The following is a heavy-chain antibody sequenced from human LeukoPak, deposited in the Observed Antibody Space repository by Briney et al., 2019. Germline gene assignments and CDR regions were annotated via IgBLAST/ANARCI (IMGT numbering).Heavy chain of an antibody. Sequence: ASVKVSCKASGYTFTSYDINWVRQATGQGLEWMGWMNPNTGNTAYAQKFQGRVTMTRNTSISTAYMDLSSLRSADTVVFYCAALQRYCSGGSCYSYFQHWGQGTLVTVSS. CDR1: GYTFTSYD. D-gene: IGHD2-15*01. CDR3: AALQRYCSGGSCYSYFQH. V-gene: IGHV1-8*01. CDR2: MNPNTGNT. J-gene: IGHJ1*01.